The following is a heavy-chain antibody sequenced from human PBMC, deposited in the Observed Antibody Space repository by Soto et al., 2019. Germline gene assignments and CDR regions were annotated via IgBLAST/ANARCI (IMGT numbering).Heavy chain of an antibody. CDR3: ARDSSWSFDY. CDR1: GFTFSSYS. CDR2: ISSSGDTI. J-gene: IGHJ4*02. V-gene: IGHV3-48*02. D-gene: IGHD6-13*01. Sequence: PGGSLRLSCAVSGFTFSSYSMNWVRQAPGKGLEWVSYISSSGDTIYYADSVKGRFAISRDNAENSLHLQMNSLRDEDTAVYYCARDSSWSFDYWGQGTLVTAPQ.